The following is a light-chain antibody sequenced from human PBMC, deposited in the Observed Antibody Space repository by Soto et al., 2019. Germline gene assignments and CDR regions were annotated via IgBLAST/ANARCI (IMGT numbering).Light chain of an antibody. J-gene: IGKJ3*01. Sequence: IQMTQSPSSLSASVGDRVALTCRASQDMRGELSWYQQKSGRAPKLLIYATSTVESGVPSRFSGSGSGTDFTLTINSLQPEDFATYYCLQDYGYPRTFGPGTKVEIK. CDR2: ATS. V-gene: IGKV1-6*01. CDR3: LQDYGYPRT. CDR1: QDMRGE.